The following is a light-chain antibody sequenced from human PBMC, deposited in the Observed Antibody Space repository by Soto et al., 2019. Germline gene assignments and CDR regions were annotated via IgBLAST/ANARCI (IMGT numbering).Light chain of an antibody. V-gene: IGKV3-20*01. CDR2: GAS. Sequence: EIVMTQSPATLSVSPGERATLSCRASQSVSIDLAWYQQTPGQAPRLLIYGASSRATDIPHRFSGSGSGTDFTLTISRLEPEDFALYYCQQYLSLPVTFGQGTRLEIK. J-gene: IGKJ5*01. CDR1: QSVSID. CDR3: QQYLSLPVT.